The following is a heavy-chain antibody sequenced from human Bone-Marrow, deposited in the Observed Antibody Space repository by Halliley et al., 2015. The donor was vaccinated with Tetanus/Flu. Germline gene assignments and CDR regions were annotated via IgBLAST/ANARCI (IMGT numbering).Heavy chain of an antibody. CDR2: IFHIGTT. J-gene: IGHJ4*02. V-gene: IGHV4-4*02. Sequence: GLVKPSGTLTLTCAVSGGSVTSNDWWSWVRQPPGKGLEWIGEIFHIGTTNYNPSLKSRVTISVDKSNNELSLKVTSVTAADTAVYFCARWFFGSGSPYFDSWGQGALVSVSS. CDR3: ARWFFGSGSPYFDS. CDR1: GGSVTSNDW. D-gene: IGHD3-10*01.